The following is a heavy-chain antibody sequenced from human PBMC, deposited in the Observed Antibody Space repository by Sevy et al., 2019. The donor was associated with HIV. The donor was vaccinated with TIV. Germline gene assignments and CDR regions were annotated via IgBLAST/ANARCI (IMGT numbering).Heavy chain of an antibody. CDR3: AREDIRVAGIGYYFHS. V-gene: IGHV3-33*08. J-gene: IGHJ4*02. Sequence: GGSLRLSCAASGFTFSSYGMHWVRQAPGKGLEWVAVIWYDGTNKEYADSVKGRFTISRDNSKNTLYLQMNSLRAEDTAVYYCAREDIRVAGIGYYFHSWGQRTLVTVSS. D-gene: IGHD6-19*01. CDR2: IWYDGTNK. CDR1: GFTFSSYG.